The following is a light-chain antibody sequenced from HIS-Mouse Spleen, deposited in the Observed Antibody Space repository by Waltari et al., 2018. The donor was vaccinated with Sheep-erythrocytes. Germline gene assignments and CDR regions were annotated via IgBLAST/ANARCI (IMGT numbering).Light chain of an antibody. J-gene: IGLJ2*01. CDR3: QAWDSSTAV. CDR2: QDS. CDR1: KLGDKY. Sequence: SYELTQPPSVSVSPGQTASITCSGDKLGDKYACWYQQKPGQSPVLVIYQDSKRPSGIPERFPGYNSGNTATLTISGTQAMDEADYYCQAWDSSTAVFGGGTKLTVL. V-gene: IGLV3-1*01.